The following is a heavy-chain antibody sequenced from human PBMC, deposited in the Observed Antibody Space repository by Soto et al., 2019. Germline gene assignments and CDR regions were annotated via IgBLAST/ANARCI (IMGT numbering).Heavy chain of an antibody. CDR1: GGSFSGYY. CDR2: INHSGST. D-gene: IGHD2-8*01. J-gene: IGHJ4*02. V-gene: IGHV4-34*01. CDR3: AGKPNALSYFDY. Sequence: SETLSLTCAVYGGSFSGYYWSWIRQPPGKGLEWIGEINHSGSTNYNPSLKSRVTISVDTSQNQFSLKLNSVTAADTAVYFCAGKPNALSYFDYWGQGALVTVS.